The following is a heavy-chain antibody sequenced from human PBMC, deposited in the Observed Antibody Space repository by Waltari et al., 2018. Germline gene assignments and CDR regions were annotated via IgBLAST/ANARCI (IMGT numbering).Heavy chain of an antibody. D-gene: IGHD6-6*01. Sequence: QVQLVESGGGVVQPGRSLRLSCAASGFTFSPSTMHWVRQAPSKRLEWVALILYDGSNTYYADSVKGRFTISRDNSKNTLYLQMNSLRPDDRAVYYCTRGSTTAARCMDSWGQGTLVTVSS. J-gene: IGHJ4*02. CDR1: GFTFSPST. V-gene: IGHV3-30*01. CDR2: ILYDGSNT. CDR3: TRGSTTAARCMDS.